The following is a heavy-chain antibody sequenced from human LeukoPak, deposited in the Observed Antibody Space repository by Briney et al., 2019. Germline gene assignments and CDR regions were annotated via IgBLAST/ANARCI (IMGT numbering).Heavy chain of an antibody. D-gene: IGHD1-26*01. CDR2: IYYSGST. V-gene: IGHV4-39*01. J-gene: IGHJ4*02. CDR1: GGSISSSNYY. Sequence: SETLSLTCTVSGGSISSSNYYWVWIRQPPGKGLEWIGSIYYSGSTYYNPSLKSRVTISVDTSKNQFSLKLSSVTATDTAVYYCARLYSGSYYGGDYFDYWGQGTLVTVSS. CDR3: ARLYSGSYYGGDYFDY.